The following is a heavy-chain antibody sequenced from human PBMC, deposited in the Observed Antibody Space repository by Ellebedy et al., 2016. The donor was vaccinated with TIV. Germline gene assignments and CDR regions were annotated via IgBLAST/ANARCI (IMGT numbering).Heavy chain of an antibody. CDR2: INPSGGST. CDR3: ARDLYIDV. CDR1: GYTFTSYH. V-gene: IGHV1-46*01. Sequence: ASVKVSCKASGYTFTSYHMHWVRQPPGQGLEWMGIINPSGGSTTYAQKFQGRVTMTRDTSTSTVNMEVSSLRSADTAVYYCARDLYIDVWGKGTTVTVSS. J-gene: IGHJ6*03.